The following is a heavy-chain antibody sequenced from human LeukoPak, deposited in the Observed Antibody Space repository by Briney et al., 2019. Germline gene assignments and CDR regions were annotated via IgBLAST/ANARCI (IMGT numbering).Heavy chain of an antibody. CDR3: ARNNGGYSGYEQDYYYYYYMDV. Sequence: PGGSLRLSCAASGFIFSSYAMSWVRQAPGKGLVWVSRINSDGSSTSYADSVKGRFTISRDNAKNTLYLQMNSLRAEDTAVYYCARNNGGYSGYEQDYYYYYYMDVWGKGTTVTVSS. J-gene: IGHJ6*03. CDR1: GFIFSSYA. D-gene: IGHD5-12*01. V-gene: IGHV3-74*01. CDR2: INSDGSST.